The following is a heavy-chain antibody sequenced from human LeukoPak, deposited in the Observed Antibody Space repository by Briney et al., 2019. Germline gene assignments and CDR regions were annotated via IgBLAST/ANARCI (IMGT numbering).Heavy chain of an antibody. CDR1: GFTFGDYA. D-gene: IGHD3-10*01. Sequence: GGSLRLSCTASGFTFGDYAMSWVRQAPGKGLEWVGFIRSKAYGGTTEYAASVKGRFTISRDDSKSIASLQMNSLKTEDTAAYYCTRTQAYYYGSGSFDYWGQGTLVTVSS. J-gene: IGHJ4*02. CDR3: TRTQAYYYGSGSFDY. CDR2: IRSKAYGGTT. V-gene: IGHV3-49*04.